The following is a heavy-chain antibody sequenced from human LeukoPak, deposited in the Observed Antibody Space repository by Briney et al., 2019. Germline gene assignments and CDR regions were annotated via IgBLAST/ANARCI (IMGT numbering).Heavy chain of an antibody. Sequence: PSETLSLTCAVYGGSFSGYYWSWIRQPPGKGLEWIGEINHSGSTNYNPSLKSRVTISVDTSKNQFSLKLSSVTAADTAVYYCARLTRYYDYVWGSYRGRAFDIWGQGTMVTVSS. V-gene: IGHV4-34*01. J-gene: IGHJ3*02. CDR3: ARLTRYYDYVWGSYRGRAFDI. D-gene: IGHD3-16*02. CDR1: GGSFSGYY. CDR2: INHSGST.